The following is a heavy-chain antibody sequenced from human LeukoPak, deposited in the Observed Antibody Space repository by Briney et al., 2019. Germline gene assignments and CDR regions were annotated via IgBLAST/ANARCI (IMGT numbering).Heavy chain of an antibody. V-gene: IGHV3-48*03. D-gene: IGHD4-11*01. CDR2: ISDTGRTT. CDR3: AREVTGY. J-gene: IGHJ4*02. CDR1: GFPFSSYD. Sequence: GGSLRLSCAASGFPFSSYDMNWVRQPPGKGLEWVSYISDTGRTTYYAEYVKGRFTISRDNTKNSLYLQMNSLRAEDTAVYYCAREVTGYWGQGTLVTVSS.